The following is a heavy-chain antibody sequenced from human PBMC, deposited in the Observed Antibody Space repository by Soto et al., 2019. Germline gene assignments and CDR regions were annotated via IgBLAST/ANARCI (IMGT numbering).Heavy chain of an antibody. Sequence: QVQLQQWGAGLLKPSETLSLTCAVYGGSFSGYYWSWIRQPPGKGLEWIGEINHSGSTNYNPSLKSRVTLSVDTSKNQFSLKLSSVTAADTAVYYCARGLRIAVAGLYYFDYWGQGTLVTVSS. V-gene: IGHV4-34*01. D-gene: IGHD6-19*01. CDR2: INHSGST. CDR1: GGSFSGYY. J-gene: IGHJ4*02. CDR3: ARGLRIAVAGLYYFDY.